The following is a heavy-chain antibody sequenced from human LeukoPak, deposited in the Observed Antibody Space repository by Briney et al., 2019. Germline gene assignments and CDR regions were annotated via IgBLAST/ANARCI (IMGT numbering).Heavy chain of an antibody. J-gene: IGHJ6*02. V-gene: IGHV3-7*04. CDR1: GFTVSSNF. Sequence: PGGSLRLSCAASGFTVSSNFMSWVRQAPGKGLEWVANIKQDGSEEYYVDSVKGRFTISRDNAKDSLYLQLNSLRAEDTAVYYCARDRYSSGWKNYYYYYGMDVWGQGTTVTVSS. D-gene: IGHD6-19*01. CDR3: ARDRYSSGWKNYYYYYGMDV. CDR2: IKQDGSEE.